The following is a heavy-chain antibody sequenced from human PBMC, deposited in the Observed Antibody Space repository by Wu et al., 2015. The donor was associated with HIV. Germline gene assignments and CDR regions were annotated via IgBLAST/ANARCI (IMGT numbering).Heavy chain of an antibody. J-gene: IGHJ3*02. CDR1: GGTFNNYA. V-gene: IGHV1-69*12. CDR3: ARDRLRYFDWLILSFDI. D-gene: IGHD3-9*01. Sequence: QVQLVQSGAEVKKPGSSVKVSCKASGGTFNNYAISWVRQAPGQGLEWMGGIIPIFGTTNYAQKFQGRVTITADESTSTAYMELSSLRSEDTAVYYCARDRLRYFDWLILSFDIVGQGTMSPSLQ. CDR2: IIPIFGTT.